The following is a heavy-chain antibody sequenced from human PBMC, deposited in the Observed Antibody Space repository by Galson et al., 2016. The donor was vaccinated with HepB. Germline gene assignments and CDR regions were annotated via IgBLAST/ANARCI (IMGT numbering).Heavy chain of an antibody. J-gene: IGHJ6*02. D-gene: IGHD5-12*01. CDR1: GFTFSNYG. CDR3: ARDRLGGRPTYYYYYDMDA. CDR2: IWSDGSTK. V-gene: IGHV3-33*01. Sequence: SLRLSCAASGFTFSNYGMHWVRQAPGKGLEWVALIWSDGSTKHNADSVKGRLTISRDNSESTVYLQMNSLRVEDTAVYYCARDRLGGRPTYYYYYDMDAWGQGTTVTVSS.